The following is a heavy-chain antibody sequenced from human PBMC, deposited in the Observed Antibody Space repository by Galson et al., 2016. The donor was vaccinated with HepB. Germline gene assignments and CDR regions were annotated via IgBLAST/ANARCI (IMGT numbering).Heavy chain of an antibody. CDR2: INPKSGDT. D-gene: IGHD3-16*01. V-gene: IGHV1-2*02. CDR3: ARVYYDYIWGRYGWFDP. Sequence: SVKVSCRASGYTFIGYYIHWVRQAPGQGLEWMGWINPKSGDTEYAQKFQGRVTVTRDASISTVYMELSRLTSDDTAVYYCARVYYDYIWGRYGWFDPWGQGTLVTVSS. CDR1: GYTFIGYY. J-gene: IGHJ5*02.